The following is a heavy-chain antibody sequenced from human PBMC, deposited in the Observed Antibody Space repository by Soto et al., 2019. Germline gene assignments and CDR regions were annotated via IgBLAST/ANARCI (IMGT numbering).Heavy chain of an antibody. CDR1: GGSISSYY. CDR2: IYYSGST. CDR3: AGQYYDFWSGPSPYGMDV. J-gene: IGHJ6*02. Sequence: PSETLSLTCTVSGGSISSYYWSWIRQPPGKGLEWIGYIYYSGSTNYNPSLKSRVTISVDTSKNQFSLKLSSVTAADTAVYYCAGQYYDFWSGPSPYGMDVWGQGTTVTVS. V-gene: IGHV4-59*01. D-gene: IGHD3-3*01.